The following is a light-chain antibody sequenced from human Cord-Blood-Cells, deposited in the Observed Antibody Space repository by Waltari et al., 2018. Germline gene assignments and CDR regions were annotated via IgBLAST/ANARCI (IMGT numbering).Light chain of an antibody. J-gene: IGKJ4*02. CDR2: DAS. CDR1: QDISNS. Sequence: IQMTQSLSSLSASVGDRVTITCQASQDISNSLNWYQQKPGKAPKLLHYDASNLETGVPSRFSGSGSGTDFTFTISSLQPEDIATYDCEQYDNRPLTFGGGTKVEIK. CDR3: EQYDNRPLT. V-gene: IGKV1-33*01.